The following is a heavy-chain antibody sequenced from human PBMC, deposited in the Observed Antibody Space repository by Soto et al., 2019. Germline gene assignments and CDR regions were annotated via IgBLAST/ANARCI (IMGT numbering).Heavy chain of an antibody. J-gene: IGHJ6*03. V-gene: IGHV4-59*08. CDR2: IYYSGST. Sequence: SETLSLTCTVSGGSISSYYWSWIRQPPGKGLEWIGYIYYSGSTNYNPSLKSRVTISVDTSKNQFSLKLSSVTAADTAVYYCARHRSWDYMDVWGKGTTVTVSS. CDR3: ARHRSWDYMDV. D-gene: IGHD3-16*01. CDR1: GGSISSYY.